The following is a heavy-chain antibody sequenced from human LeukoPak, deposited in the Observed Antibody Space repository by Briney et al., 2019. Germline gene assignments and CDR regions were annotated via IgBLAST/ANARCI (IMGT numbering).Heavy chain of an antibody. Sequence: SETLSLTCTVSGGPINTYYWSWIRQPAGKGLEWIGRIYTSGSPNYNPSLKSRVTMSVDTSKNQFSLKLSSVTAADTAVYYCAKGQRVRGVISELYYFDYWGQGTLVTVSS. CDR1: GGPINTYY. CDR3: AKGQRVRGVISELYYFDY. V-gene: IGHV4-4*07. CDR2: IYTSGSP. D-gene: IGHD3-10*01. J-gene: IGHJ4*02.